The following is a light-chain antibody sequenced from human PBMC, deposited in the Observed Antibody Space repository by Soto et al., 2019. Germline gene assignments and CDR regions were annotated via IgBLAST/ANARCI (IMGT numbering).Light chain of an antibody. CDR2: AAS. J-gene: IGKJ3*01. CDR1: QGISSY. V-gene: IGKV1-8*01. CDR3: QQYYSYPPA. Sequence: AIRMTQSPSSLSASTGDRVTITCRASQGISSYLAWYQQKPGKAPTLLIYAASTLQSGVPSRFSGSGSGTDFTLTISCLQSEDFATYYCQQYYSYPPAFGPGTKVDIK.